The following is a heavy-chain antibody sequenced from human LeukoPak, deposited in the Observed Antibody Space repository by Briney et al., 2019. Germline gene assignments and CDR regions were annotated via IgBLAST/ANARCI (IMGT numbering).Heavy chain of an antibody. Sequence: SVKVSCKASGGTFSSYAISWVRQAPGQGLEWMGGIIPIFGTANYAQKFQGRVTITADESTSTAYMELSSLRSEDTAVYYCARGLNYYGSGSYYADFDYWGQGTLVTVSS. J-gene: IGHJ4*02. V-gene: IGHV1-69*13. CDR1: GGTFSSYA. CDR2: IIPIFGTA. D-gene: IGHD3-10*01. CDR3: ARGLNYYGSGSYYADFDY.